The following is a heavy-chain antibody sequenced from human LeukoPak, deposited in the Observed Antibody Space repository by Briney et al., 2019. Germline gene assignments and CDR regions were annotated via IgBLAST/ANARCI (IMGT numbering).Heavy chain of an antibody. V-gene: IGHV3-66*01. D-gene: IGHD1-26*01. CDR1: GFTVSSNY. CDR3: AKGPKLYSRKPRYYFDY. CDR2: IYSGGRT. Sequence: GGSLRLSCAASGFTVSSNYMSWVRQAPGKGLEWVSVIYSGGRTYYADSVKGRFTISRDNAKNTLYLQMNSLRAEDTAVYYCAKGPKLYSRKPRYYFDYWGQGTLVTVSS. J-gene: IGHJ4*02.